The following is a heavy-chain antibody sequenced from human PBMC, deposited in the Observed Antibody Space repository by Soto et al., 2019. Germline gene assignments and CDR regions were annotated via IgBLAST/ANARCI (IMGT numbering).Heavy chain of an antibody. Sequence: TGGSLRLSCAASGFTFSSYGMHWVRQAPGKGLEWVAVISYDGSNKYYADSVKGRFNISRDNSKNTLYLQMNSLRAEDTAVYYCAKEKTTAGTYAFDIWGQGTMVTVSS. J-gene: IGHJ3*02. CDR1: GFTFSSYG. V-gene: IGHV3-30*18. D-gene: IGHD6-13*01. CDR3: AKEKTTAGTYAFDI. CDR2: ISYDGSNK.